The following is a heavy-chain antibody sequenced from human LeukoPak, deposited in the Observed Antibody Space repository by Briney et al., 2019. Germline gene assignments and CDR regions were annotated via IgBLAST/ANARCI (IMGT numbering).Heavy chain of an antibody. CDR2: ISGSGGST. D-gene: IGHD4-11*01. Sequence: GGSLRLSCAAAGFTFSIYAMSWVRQAPGKGLEWVSAISGSGGSTYYADSVKGRFTISRDNSKNTLYLQMNSLRAEDTAVSYCAKEDTTTVTSDFDYWGQGTLVTVSS. J-gene: IGHJ4*02. V-gene: IGHV3-23*01. CDR3: AKEDTTTVTSDFDY. CDR1: GFTFSIYA.